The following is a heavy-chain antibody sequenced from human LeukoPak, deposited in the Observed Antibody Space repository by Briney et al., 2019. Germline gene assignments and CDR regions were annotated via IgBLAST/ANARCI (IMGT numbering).Heavy chain of an antibody. CDR3: AEDQRLIAAVPFFDY. Sequence: GGSLRLSCAASGFTFSSYGMHWVRQAPGKGLEWVAVISYDGSNKYYADSVKGRFTISRDNSKNTLYLQMNSLRAEDTAVYYCAEDQRLIAAVPFFDYWGQGTLVTVSS. CDR1: GFTFSSYG. V-gene: IGHV3-30*18. D-gene: IGHD6-13*01. CDR2: ISYDGSNK. J-gene: IGHJ4*02.